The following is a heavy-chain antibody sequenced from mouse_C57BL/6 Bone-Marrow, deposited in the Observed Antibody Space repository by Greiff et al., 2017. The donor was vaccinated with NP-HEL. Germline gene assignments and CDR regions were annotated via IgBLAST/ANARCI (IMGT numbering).Heavy chain of an antibody. CDR3: ARDTTVVDY. V-gene: IGHV5-17*01. D-gene: IGHD1-1*01. CDR2: ISSGSSTI. J-gene: IGHJ2*01. CDR1: GFTFSDYG. Sequence: EVKVEESGGGLVKPGGSLKLSCAASGFTFSDYGMHWVRQAPEKGLEWVAYISSGSSTIYYADTVKGRFTISRDNAKNTLFLQMTSLRSEDTAMYYCARDTTVVDYWGQGTTLTVSS.